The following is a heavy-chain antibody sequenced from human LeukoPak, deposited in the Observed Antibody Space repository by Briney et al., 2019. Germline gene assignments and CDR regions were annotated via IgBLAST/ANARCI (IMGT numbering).Heavy chain of an antibody. J-gene: IGHJ4*02. CDR3: AKDQVAYGSGSYVY. CDR1: GFTFSNAW. V-gene: IGHV3-15*01. D-gene: IGHD3-10*01. CDR2: IKSKTDGGTT. Sequence: GGSLRLSCAASGFTFSNAWMSWVRQAPGKGLEWVGRIKSKTDGGTTDYAAPVKGRFTISRDDSKNTLYLQMNSLRAEDTAVYYCAKDQVAYGSGSYVYWGQGALVTVSS.